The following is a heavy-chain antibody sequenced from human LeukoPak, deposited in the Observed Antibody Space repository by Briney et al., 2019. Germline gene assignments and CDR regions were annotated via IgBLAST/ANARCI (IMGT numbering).Heavy chain of an antibody. D-gene: IGHD5-18*01. CDR2: IYYSGST. CDR1: GGSISSSSYY. J-gene: IGHJ6*02. CDR3: ARQEYSYGLLLGMDV. Sequence: PSETLSLTCTVSGGSISSSSYYWSWIRQPPGKGLEWIGYIYYSGSTNYNPSLKSRVTISVDTSKNQFSLKLSSVTAADTAVYYCARQEYSYGLLLGMDVWGQGTTVTVSS. V-gene: IGHV4-61*05.